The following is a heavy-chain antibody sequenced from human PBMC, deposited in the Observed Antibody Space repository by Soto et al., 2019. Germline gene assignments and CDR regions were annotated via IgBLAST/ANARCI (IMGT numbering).Heavy chain of an antibody. D-gene: IGHD6-19*01. CDR3: ARYNMGSSGWHCYYYGMDV. V-gene: IGHV4-59*01. CDR1: GGSISSYY. CDR2: IYYSGST. Sequence: PSETLSLTCTVSGGSISSYYWSWIRQPPGKGLEWIGYIYYSGSTNYNPSLKSRVTISVDTSKNQFSLKLSSVTAADTAVYYCARYNMGSSGWHCYYYGMDVWGQGTTVTVSS. J-gene: IGHJ6*02.